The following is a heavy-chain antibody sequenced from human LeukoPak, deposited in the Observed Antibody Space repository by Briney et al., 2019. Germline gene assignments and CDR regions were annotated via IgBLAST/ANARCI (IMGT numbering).Heavy chain of an antibody. V-gene: IGHV3-23*01. D-gene: IGHD4-17*01. J-gene: IGHJ4*02. CDR2: ISGRGGST. CDR1: GFTFSSYA. CDR3: AKSDYGDYNYFDY. Sequence: GGSLRLSCAASGFTFSSYAMSWVRQAPGKGLEWVSAISGRGGSTYYADSVKGRFTISRDNSKNTLYLQMNSLRAEDTAVYYCAKSDYGDYNYFDYWGQGTLVTVSS.